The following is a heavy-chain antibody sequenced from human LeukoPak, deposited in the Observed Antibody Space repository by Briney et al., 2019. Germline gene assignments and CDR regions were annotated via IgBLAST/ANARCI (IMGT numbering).Heavy chain of an antibody. CDR3: ARAGDYYSTGDC. CDR2: SRNKDNNYNT. Sequence: GGSLRLSCGASGFTLSDHYMDWVRQAPGKGLEWVGRSRNKDNNYNTEYAASVEGRFTISRDDSKNSLFLQMNSLKIEDTAVYYCARAGDYYSTGDCWGQGTLVTVSS. CDR1: GFTLSDHY. D-gene: IGHD3-22*01. J-gene: IGHJ4*02. V-gene: IGHV3-72*01.